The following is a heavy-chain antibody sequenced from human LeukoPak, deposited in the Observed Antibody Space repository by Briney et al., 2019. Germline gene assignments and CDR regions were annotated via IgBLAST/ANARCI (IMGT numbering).Heavy chain of an antibody. CDR3: AKDGSGWYVVDY. CDR2: ISPGGPT. V-gene: IGHV3-23*01. J-gene: IGHJ4*02. D-gene: IGHD6-19*01. Sequence: GGSLRLSCAGSGFPFSSHGMNWVRQAPGKGLEWVSGISPGGPTYYADSVKGRFSISRDDSKNTFYLQMINLRAEDTAVYYCAKDGSGWYVVDYWGQGTLVTVSS. CDR1: GFPFSSHG.